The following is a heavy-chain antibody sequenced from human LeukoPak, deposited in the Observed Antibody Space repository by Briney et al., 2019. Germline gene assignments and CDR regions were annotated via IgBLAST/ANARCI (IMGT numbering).Heavy chain of an antibody. CDR2: ISSSSSTI. CDR1: GFTFSSYS. D-gene: IGHD3-10*01. Sequence: GSLRLSCAASGFTFSSYSMNWVRQAPGKGLEWVSYISSSSSTIYYADSVKGRFTIPRDNAKNSLYLQMNSLRDEDTAVYYCASLLDMVRGVKGQRDYYYYYGMDVWGQGTTVTVSS. V-gene: IGHV3-48*02. J-gene: IGHJ6*02. CDR3: ASLLDMVRGVKGQRDYYYYYGMDV.